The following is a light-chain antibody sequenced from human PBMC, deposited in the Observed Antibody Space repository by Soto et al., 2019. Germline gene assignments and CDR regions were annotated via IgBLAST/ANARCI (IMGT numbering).Light chain of an antibody. V-gene: IGKV3-11*01. CDR3: QQRSTWPRLT. CDR2: GAF. J-gene: IGKJ4*01. Sequence: IVLTQSPATLSLSPGERATLSCRASQSVSSYLAWYQQKPGQAPRPLIYGAFNRATGVPARFSGSGSGTDFTLTIGSLEPEDFAVYYCQQRSTWPRLTFGGGTKLEI. CDR1: QSVSSY.